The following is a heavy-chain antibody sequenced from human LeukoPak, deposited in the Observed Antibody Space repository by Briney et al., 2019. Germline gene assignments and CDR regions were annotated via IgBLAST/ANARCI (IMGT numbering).Heavy chain of an antibody. CDR2: ISSSSSYI. D-gene: IGHD4-17*01. CDR3: ARGPTVITFNAFDV. J-gene: IGHJ3*01. CDR1: GFTFSSYR. Sequence: KPGGSLRLSCAASGFTFSSYRMNWVRRAPGKGLEWVSSISSSSSYIYYADSVKGRFTISRDNAKNSLYLQMNSLRAEDTAVYYCARGPTVITFNAFDVWGQGTMVTVSS. V-gene: IGHV3-21*01.